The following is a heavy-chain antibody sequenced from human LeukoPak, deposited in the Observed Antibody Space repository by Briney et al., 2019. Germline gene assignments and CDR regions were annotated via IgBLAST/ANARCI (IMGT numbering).Heavy chain of an antibody. J-gene: IGHJ6*02. V-gene: IGHV1-18*01. CDR1: GYTFTSYG. D-gene: IGHD6-13*01. Sequence: ASVKVSCKASGYTFTSYGISWVRQAPGQGLEWMGWISAYNGNTNYAQKLQGRVTMTRNTSISTAYMELSSLRSEDTAVYYCVYSSQTVSYYYGMDVWGQGTTVTVSS. CDR3: VYSSQTVSYYYGMDV. CDR2: ISAYNGNT.